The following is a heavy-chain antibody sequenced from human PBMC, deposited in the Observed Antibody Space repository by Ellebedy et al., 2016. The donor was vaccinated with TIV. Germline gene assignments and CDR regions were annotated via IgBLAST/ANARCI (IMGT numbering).Heavy chain of an antibody. CDR2: IYYDGST. CDR1: GGSISITSYY. J-gene: IGHJ4*02. CDR3: ARRSSYWSALDF. V-gene: IGHV4-39*01. D-gene: IGHD6-19*01. Sequence: MPSETLSLTCTVSGGSISITSYYWGWIRQPPGKGLEWIGSIYYDGSTYYNPSLKGRVTISKDTSKNQFSLKLTSVTAADTAVYYCARRSSYWSALDFWGQGTLATVSS.